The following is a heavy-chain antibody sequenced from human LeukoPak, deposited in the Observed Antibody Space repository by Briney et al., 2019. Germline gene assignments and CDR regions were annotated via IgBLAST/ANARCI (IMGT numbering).Heavy chain of an antibody. J-gene: IGHJ5*02. CDR3: AKFRYADYYDSSGYFPYDWFDP. V-gene: IGHV3-23*01. CDR2: ISGSGVTS. CDR1: GFTFSGYT. D-gene: IGHD3-22*01. Sequence: GGSLRLSCAASGFTFSGYTMSWVRQAPGKGLEWVSTISGSGVTSYYADSVKGRFTISRDNPKNTLYLQMNSLRAEDTAVYYCAKFRYADYYDSSGYFPYDWFDPWGQGTLVTVSS.